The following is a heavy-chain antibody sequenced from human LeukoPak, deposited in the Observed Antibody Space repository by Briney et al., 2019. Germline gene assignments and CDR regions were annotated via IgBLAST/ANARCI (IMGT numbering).Heavy chain of an antibody. J-gene: IGHJ6*03. Sequence: SESLSLTCTVSGGSISRYYWSWIRQPPGRGLEWIGYIYYSGSTNYNPSLKSRVTISVDTSKNQFSLKLSSVTAADTAVYYCARGESYYYYYYMDVWGKGTTVTVSS. CDR3: ARGESYYYYYYMDV. CDR1: GGSISRYY. CDR2: IYYSGST. D-gene: IGHD1-26*01. V-gene: IGHV4-59*01.